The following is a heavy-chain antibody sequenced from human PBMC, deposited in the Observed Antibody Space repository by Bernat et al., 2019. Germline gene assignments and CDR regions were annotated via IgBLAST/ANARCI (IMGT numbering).Heavy chain of an antibody. J-gene: IGHJ3*01. CDR1: GGSMSSYY. D-gene: IGHD2-8*01. CDR2: IYYTGST. V-gene: IGHV4-59*01. CDR3: ARDRADPGVDVFEV. Sequence: QVQLQESGPGLVKPSETLSLTCTVSGGSMSSYYWSWIRQPPGKGLEWIGFIYYTGSTNYNPSLKSRVTISLDRSQNQVSLKVGAVTTADRAVYYCARDRADPGVDVFEVWGQGTMVTVAS.